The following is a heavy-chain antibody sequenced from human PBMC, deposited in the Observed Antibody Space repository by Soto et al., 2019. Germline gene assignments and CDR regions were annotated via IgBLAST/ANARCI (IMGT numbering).Heavy chain of an antibody. J-gene: IGHJ3*01. CDR3: ARAFFYQGSDSRGYSFDAFDF. CDR2: ISGHTGSS. D-gene: IGHD3-22*01. CDR1: GYTFTSSG. Sequence: QVQLVQSGAEVKKPGASVKVSCKASGYTFTSSGISWVRQAPGQGLEWMGWISGHTGSSEYAQRLQGRVTMTTDRSTSTAYMELRSLRSDDTAVYYCARAFFYQGSDSRGYSFDAFDFWGPGTLVTVSS. V-gene: IGHV1-18*01.